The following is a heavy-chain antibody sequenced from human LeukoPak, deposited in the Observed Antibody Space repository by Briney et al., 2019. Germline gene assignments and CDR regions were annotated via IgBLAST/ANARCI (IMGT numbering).Heavy chain of an antibody. CDR1: GFTFSSYG. CDR2: IWYDGSNK. Sequence: GGSLRLSCAASGFTFSSYGMHWVRQAPGKGLEWVAVIWYDGSNKYYADSVKGRFTISRDNSKNTLYLQMNSLRAEDTAVYYCAGDSHNPYGVLDYWGQGTLVTVSS. CDR3: AGDSHNPYGVLDY. J-gene: IGHJ4*02. D-gene: IGHD1-14*01. V-gene: IGHV3-33*01.